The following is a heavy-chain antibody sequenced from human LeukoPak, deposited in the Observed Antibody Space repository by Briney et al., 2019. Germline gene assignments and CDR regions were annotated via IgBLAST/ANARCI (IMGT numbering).Heavy chain of an antibody. V-gene: IGHV3-66*02. D-gene: IGHD1-26*01. CDR1: GFTVSSSY. CDR2: IYSGGTT. Sequence: GGSLRLSCAASGFTVSSSYMSWVRQAPGKGLEWVSVIYSGGTTYYADSVKGRFTISRDNSKNTLYLQMNSLRVEDTAVYYCARGGGGNYRDYWGQGTLVTVPS. CDR3: ARGGGGNYRDY. J-gene: IGHJ4*02.